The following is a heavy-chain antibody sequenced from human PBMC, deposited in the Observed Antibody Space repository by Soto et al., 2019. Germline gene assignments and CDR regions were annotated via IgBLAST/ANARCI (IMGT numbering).Heavy chain of an antibody. CDR2: IYTSGNT. CDR1: GGSISNYY. V-gene: IGHV4-4*07. J-gene: IGHJ5*02. CDR3: GRDDSGDNGRAFDP. Sequence: QVQLQESGPGLVKPSETLSLTCTVSGGSISNYYWSWIRQPAGQGLEWIGRIYTSGNTKYNPSLKGGGTMAVDMSRNQYSMQLSSVAAADTAVYYCGRDDSGDNGRAFDPWGQGTLVTVSS. D-gene: IGHD4-17*01.